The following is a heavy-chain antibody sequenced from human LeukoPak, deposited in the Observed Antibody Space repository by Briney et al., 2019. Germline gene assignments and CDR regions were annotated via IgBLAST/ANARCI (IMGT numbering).Heavy chain of an antibody. D-gene: IGHD2-2*01. J-gene: IGHJ4*02. Sequence: ASVKVSCKASGYTFTDYYIHWVRQAPGQGLEWMGWINPNSGDTKNPQKFQGRVTMTRDTSISTAHMEVSRLRSDDTAVYYCARANFLYCSSSTCLFDYWGQGTLVTVSS. CDR2: INPNSGDT. V-gene: IGHV1-2*02. CDR1: GYTFTDYY. CDR3: ARANFLYCSSSTCLFDY.